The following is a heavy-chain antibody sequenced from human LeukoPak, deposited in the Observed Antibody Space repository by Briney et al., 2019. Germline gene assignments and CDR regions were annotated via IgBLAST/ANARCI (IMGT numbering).Heavy chain of an antibody. D-gene: IGHD3-3*01. CDR1: AGTFSSYA. Sequence: SVKVSCKASAGTFSSYAISWVRQAPGQGLEWMGRIIPIFGTANYAQKFQGRVTITTDESTSTAYMELSSLRSEDTAVYYCARTDYDFWSGNTGGAFDIWGQGTMVTVSS. J-gene: IGHJ3*02. CDR3: ARTDYDFWSGNTGGAFDI. CDR2: IIPIFGTA. V-gene: IGHV1-69*05.